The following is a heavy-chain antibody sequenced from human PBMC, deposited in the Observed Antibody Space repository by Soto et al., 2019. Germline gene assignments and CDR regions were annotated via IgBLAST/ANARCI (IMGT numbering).Heavy chain of an antibody. CDR3: ARDDIVATHRFDY. V-gene: IGHV4-30-4*01. Sequence: LCGGSISSGDYYWSWIRQPPGKGLEWIGYIYYSGSTYYNPSLKSRVTISVDTSKNQFSLKLSSVTAADTAVYYCARDDIVATHRFDYWGQGTLVTVSS. J-gene: IGHJ4*02. D-gene: IGHD5-12*01. CDR1: GGSISSGDYY. CDR2: IYYSGST.